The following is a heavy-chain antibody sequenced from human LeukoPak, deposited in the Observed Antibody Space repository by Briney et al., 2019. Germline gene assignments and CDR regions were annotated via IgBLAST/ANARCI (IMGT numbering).Heavy chain of an antibody. D-gene: IGHD3-22*01. CDR2: INPNSGGT. V-gene: IGHV1-2*02. Sequence: ASVKVSCKASGYTFTGYYMHWVRQAPGQGLEWMGWINPNSGGTNYAQKFQGRVTTTRDTSISTAYMELSRLRSDDTAVYYCARDQEGGSSGYYYFDYWGQGTLVTVSS. CDR3: ARDQEGGSSGYYYFDY. CDR1: GYTFTGYY. J-gene: IGHJ4*02.